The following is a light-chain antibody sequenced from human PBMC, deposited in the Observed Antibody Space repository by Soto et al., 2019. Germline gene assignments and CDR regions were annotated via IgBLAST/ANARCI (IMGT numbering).Light chain of an antibody. J-gene: IGLJ1*01. CDR1: SSDVGGYNY. Sequence: QSVLTQPASVSGSPGQSITISCTGTSSDVGGYNYVSWYQQHPGKAPKLMIYEVSNRPSGVSNRFSGSKSGNTASLTISGLQAEDEADYYCSSYTSRFNYVFGTGTKVTVL. CDR3: SSYTSRFNYV. CDR2: EVS. V-gene: IGLV2-14*01.